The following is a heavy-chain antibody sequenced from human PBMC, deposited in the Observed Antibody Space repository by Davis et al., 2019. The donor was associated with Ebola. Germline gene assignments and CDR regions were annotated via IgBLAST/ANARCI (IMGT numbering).Heavy chain of an antibody. CDR1: GFSFSNCA. D-gene: IGHD6-25*01. J-gene: IGHJ4*02. CDR2: ISGSGNGDGP. CDR3: AKNRYSGAYNYFDF. V-gene: IGHV3-23*01. Sequence: GESLKISCAASGFSFSNCAMSWVRQVPWKGLEWVSGISGSGNGDGPYYADSVKGRFTISRDNSKNTVYLQMHSLRAEDTAIYYCAKNRYSGAYNYFDFWGQGTLVSVSS.